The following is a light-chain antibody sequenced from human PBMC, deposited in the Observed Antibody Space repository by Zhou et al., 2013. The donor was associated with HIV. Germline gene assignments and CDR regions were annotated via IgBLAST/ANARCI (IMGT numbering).Light chain of an antibody. V-gene: IGKV1-12*01. CDR3: QQVNTFPLT. CDR2: GAS. J-gene: IGKJ4*01. CDR1: HGISTW. Sequence: DIQMTQSPASVSASVGDSVTITCRASHGISTWLAWYQQKPGKAPKLLIYGASTLQRGVPSRFSGSGSGTDFILTISNLQPDDFATYYCQQVNTFPLTFGGGTKVDIK.